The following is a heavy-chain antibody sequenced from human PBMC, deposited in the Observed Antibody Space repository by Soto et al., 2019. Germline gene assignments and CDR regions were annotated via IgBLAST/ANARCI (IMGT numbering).Heavy chain of an antibody. Sequence: QVHLVQSGAEVKKPGASVKVSCKGSGYGFTTYGITWVRQAPGQGLEWMAWISAHNGNTNYAQKLQGRVTVTRDPSTSTAYMELRSLRSDDPAVYYCARGRYGDYWGQGALVTVSS. CDR3: ARGRYGDY. J-gene: IGHJ4*02. V-gene: IGHV1-18*01. CDR2: ISAHNGNT. CDR1: GYGFTTYG. D-gene: IGHD1-1*01.